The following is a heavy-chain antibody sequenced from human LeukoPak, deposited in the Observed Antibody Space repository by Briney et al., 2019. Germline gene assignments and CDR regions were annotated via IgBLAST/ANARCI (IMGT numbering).Heavy chain of an antibody. CDR2: INNDGSSA. V-gene: IGHV3-74*01. CDR3: ARDSGSYYDY. Sequence: GGSLRLSCAASGFTFSSYWMHWVRQTPGKGLIYISRINNDGSSANYADSVRGRFTISRDNAENTLYLQMNSLRAEDTAVYYCARDSGSYYDYWGQGTLVTVSS. J-gene: IGHJ4*02. CDR1: GFTFSSYW. D-gene: IGHD1-26*01.